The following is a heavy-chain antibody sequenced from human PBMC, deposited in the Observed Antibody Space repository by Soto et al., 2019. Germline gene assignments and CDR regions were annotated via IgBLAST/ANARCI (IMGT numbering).Heavy chain of an antibody. CDR1: GGSISSYY. CDR3: ARSRGSTTVTTLDY. V-gene: IGHV4-59*08. J-gene: IGHJ4*02. D-gene: IGHD4-17*01. CDR2: IHYSGST. Sequence: SETLSLTCTVSGGSISSYYWSWIRQPPGKGLEWIANIHYSGSTSYNPSLKSRVTISVDTSKNQFSLNLNSVTAADTAVYYCARSRGSTTVTTLDYWGQGTLVTVSS.